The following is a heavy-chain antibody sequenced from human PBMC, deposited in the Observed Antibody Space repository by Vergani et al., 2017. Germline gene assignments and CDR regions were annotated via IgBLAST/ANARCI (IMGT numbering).Heavy chain of an antibody. D-gene: IGHD1-26*01. CDR3: ARSRKLRYSGNYGDAFDI. V-gene: IGHV1-69*01. CDR1: GGTFSNHV. Sequence: QVQLVQSGAEVKKPGSSVKVSCKSSGGTFSNHVLAWVRQAPGQWLEWMGVIIPLFGTPTYAQRFQGRVTITADESTTTAYMELTSLRSEDTAVYYCARSRKLRYSGNYGDAFDIWGQGTMVTVSS. CDR2: IIPLFGTP. J-gene: IGHJ3*02.